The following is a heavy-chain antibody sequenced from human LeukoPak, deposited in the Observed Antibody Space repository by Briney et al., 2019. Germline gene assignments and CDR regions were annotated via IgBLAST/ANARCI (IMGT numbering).Heavy chain of an antibody. CDR3: ARVQRGYSYGSLGSSKLYYFDY. Sequence: SETLSLTCTVSGGSISSYYWSWIRQPAGKGLEWIGRIYTSGSTNCNPSLKSRVTMSVDTSKNQFSLKLSSVTAADTAVYYCARVQRGYSYGSLGSSKLYYFDYWGQGTLVTVSS. CDR2: IYTSGST. V-gene: IGHV4-4*07. J-gene: IGHJ4*02. CDR1: GGSISSYY. D-gene: IGHD5-18*01.